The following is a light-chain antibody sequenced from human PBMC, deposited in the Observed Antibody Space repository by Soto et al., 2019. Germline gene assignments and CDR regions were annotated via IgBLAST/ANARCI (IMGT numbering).Light chain of an antibody. V-gene: IGKV3-11*01. CDR3: HQRTNWPLT. J-gene: IGKJ4*01. CDR2: DAS. CDR1: QSVGSY. Sequence: EIVLTQSPATLSMSPGERATLSCRASQSVGSYLAWYQHKPGQAPRLLIFDASNRAAGIPARYSGSGSGTDFTLTTSTLEPEDFAVYYCHQRTNWPLTFGGGTK.